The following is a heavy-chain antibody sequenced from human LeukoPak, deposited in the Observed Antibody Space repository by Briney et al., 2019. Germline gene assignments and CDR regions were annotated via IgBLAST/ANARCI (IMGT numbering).Heavy chain of an antibody. CDR1: GFTFSSYA. CDR2: ISGSGGST. CDR3: AKGGPNVLLWFGEFDY. D-gene: IGHD3-10*01. V-gene: IGHV3-23*01. J-gene: IGHJ4*02. Sequence: GGSLRLSCAASGFTFSSYAMSWVRQAPGKGLEWGSAISGSGGSTYYADSVKGRFTISRDNSKNTLYLQMNSLRAEDTAVYFCAKGGPNVLLWFGEFDYWGQGTLVTVSS.